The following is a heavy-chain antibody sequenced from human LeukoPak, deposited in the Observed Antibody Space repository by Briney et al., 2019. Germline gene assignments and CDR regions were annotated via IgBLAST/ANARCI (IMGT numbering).Heavy chain of an antibody. Sequence: KLGESLKISCKASGYSFTRYWISWVRQMPGKGLEWMGIIYPDDSDTRYSPSFQGQVTISADKSISTAYLQWSSLKASDTAMYYCARHGAPAATWGNYFDYWGQGTLVTVSS. J-gene: IGHJ4*02. V-gene: IGHV5-51*01. CDR1: GYSFTRYW. CDR3: ARHGAPAATWGNYFDY. D-gene: IGHD2-2*01. CDR2: IYPDDSDT.